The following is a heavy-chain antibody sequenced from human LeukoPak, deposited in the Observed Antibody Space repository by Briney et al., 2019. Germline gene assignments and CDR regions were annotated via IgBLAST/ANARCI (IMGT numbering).Heavy chain of an antibody. J-gene: IGHJ4*02. CDR3: ARERTGTQGY. CDR2: ISSSSSTI. Sequence: QAGGSLRLSCAASGFTFSSYSMNWVRQAPGKGLEWVSYISSSSSTIYYADSVKGRFTISRDNAKNSLYLQMNSLRAEDTAVYYCARERTGTQGYWGQGTLVTVSS. V-gene: IGHV3-48*04. D-gene: IGHD1/OR15-1a*01. CDR1: GFTFSSYS.